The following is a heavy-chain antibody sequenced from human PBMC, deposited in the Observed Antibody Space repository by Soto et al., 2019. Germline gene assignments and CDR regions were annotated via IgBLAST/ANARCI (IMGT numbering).Heavy chain of an antibody. J-gene: IGHJ4*02. CDR1: GFTFSSYA. CDR3: AKVGCSSTSCYGYFDY. CDR2: ISGSGGST. D-gene: IGHD2-2*01. V-gene: IGHV3-23*01. Sequence: EVQLLESGGGLVQPGGSLRLSCAASGFTFSSYAMSWVRQAPGKGLEWVSAISGSGGSTYYADSVKGRFTISRDNSKNTLYLQMNSLRAEDTAVYYCAKVGCSSTSCYGYFDYWGQGTLVTVSS.